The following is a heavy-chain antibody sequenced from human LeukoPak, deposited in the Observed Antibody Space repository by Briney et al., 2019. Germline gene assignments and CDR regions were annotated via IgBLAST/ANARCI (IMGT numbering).Heavy chain of an antibody. V-gene: IGHV4-59*01. D-gene: IGHD5-12*01. Sequence: SETLSLTCTLSGGSTSTYYWSWIRQPPGKGLEWIGYIYHSGSTNYNPSLKSRVTISVDTSKNQLSLKLSSVTAADTAVYYCARGGGYASPIGYWGQGALVTVSS. CDR1: GGSTSTYY. CDR3: ARGGGYASPIGY. J-gene: IGHJ4*02. CDR2: IYHSGST.